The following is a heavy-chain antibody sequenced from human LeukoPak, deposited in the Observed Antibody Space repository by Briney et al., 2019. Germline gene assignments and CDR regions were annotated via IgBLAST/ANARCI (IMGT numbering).Heavy chain of an antibody. Sequence: SVTVSCKASGGTFSSYAISWVRQAPGQGLEWMGGIIPIFGTANYAQKFQGRVTITADESTSTAYMELSSLRSEDTAVYYCAHTKLGLFDPWGQGTLVTVSS. CDR2: IIPIFGTA. J-gene: IGHJ5*02. CDR1: GGTFSSYA. CDR3: AHTKLGLFDP. D-gene: IGHD4-23*01. V-gene: IGHV1-69*13.